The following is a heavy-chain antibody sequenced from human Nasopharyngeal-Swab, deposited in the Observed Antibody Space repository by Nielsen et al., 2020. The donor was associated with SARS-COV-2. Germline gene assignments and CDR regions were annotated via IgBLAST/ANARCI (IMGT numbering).Heavy chain of an antibody. D-gene: IGHD1-26*01. CDR1: GGTFSSYA. CDR2: IIPIFGTA. Sequence: SVKVSCKASGGTFSSYAISWVRQAPGQGLEWMGGIIPIFGTANYAQKFQGRVTITADESTSTAYMELSSLRSEDTAVYYCARYNLGATPRAFDIWGQGTMATVSS. V-gene: IGHV1-69*13. J-gene: IGHJ3*02. CDR3: ARYNLGATPRAFDI.